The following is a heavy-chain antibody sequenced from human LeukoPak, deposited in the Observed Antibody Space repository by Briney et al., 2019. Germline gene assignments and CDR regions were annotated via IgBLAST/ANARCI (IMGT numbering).Heavy chain of an antibody. CDR3: AKRHNSGWGDAFDI. D-gene: IGHD6-19*01. CDR2: IRYDGSNK. CDR1: GFNFRGSG. Sequence: GGSLRLSCAASGFNFRGSGIHWVRQAPGKGLEWVAFIRYDGSNKYYADSVKGRFTISRDNSKNTLYLQMNSLRAEDTAVYYCAKRHNSGWGDAFDIWGQGTMVTVSS. V-gene: IGHV3-30*02. J-gene: IGHJ3*02.